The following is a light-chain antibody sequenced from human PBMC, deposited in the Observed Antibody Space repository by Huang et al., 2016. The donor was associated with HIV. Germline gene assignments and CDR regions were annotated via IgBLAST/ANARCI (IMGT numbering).Light chain of an antibody. Sequence: VMVQSPLSLPVTLGQPASISCKSSQSLLHSDGNTYLNWFHQRPGHSQRRLIYDVSKRDSGVPDRFSGSGSGTDFTLTISRVEAEDVGVYYCMQGTHWYTFGPGTKLEI. V-gene: IGKV2-30*02. CDR2: DVS. J-gene: IGKJ2*01. CDR1: QSLLHSDGNTY. CDR3: MQGTHWYT.